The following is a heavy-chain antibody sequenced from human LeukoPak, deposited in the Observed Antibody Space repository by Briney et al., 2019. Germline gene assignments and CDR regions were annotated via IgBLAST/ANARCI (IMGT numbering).Heavy chain of an antibody. V-gene: IGHV1-18*01. J-gene: IGHJ4*02. CDR3: ARVLSDSSGYPLPWDY. CDR2: ISAYNGNT. Sequence: GASVKVSCKASGYTFTSYGISWVRQAPGQGLEWMGWISAYNGNTNYAQKLQGRVTMTTDTPTSTAYMELRSLRSDDTAVYYCARVLSDSSGYPLPWDYWGQGTLVTVSS. CDR1: GYTFTSYG. D-gene: IGHD3-22*01.